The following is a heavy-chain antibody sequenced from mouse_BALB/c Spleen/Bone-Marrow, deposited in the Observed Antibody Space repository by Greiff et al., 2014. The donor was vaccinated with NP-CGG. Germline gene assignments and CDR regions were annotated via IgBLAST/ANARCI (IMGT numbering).Heavy chain of an antibody. Sequence: VQLQQSGAELARPGASVKMSCKASGYTFTSYTIQWVKQRPGQGLDWIGYINPSSGYTDYNQKFKDKTTLTADKSSNTAYMQLTSLTSEDSAVDSCAREARTGAWFTYWGQGTLVTVSA. V-gene: IGHV1-4*02. CDR3: AREARTGAWFTY. D-gene: IGHD4-1*01. J-gene: IGHJ3*01. CDR2: INPSSGYT. CDR1: GYTFTSYT.